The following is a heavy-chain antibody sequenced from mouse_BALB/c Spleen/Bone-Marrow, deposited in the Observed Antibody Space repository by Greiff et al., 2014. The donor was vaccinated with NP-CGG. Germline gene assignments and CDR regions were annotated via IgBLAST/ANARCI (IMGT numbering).Heavy chain of an antibody. Sequence: VHVKQSGAELVKPGASVKLSCTASGFNIKDPYMHWVKRRPEQGLEWIGRIDPANGNTKYDPKFQGKATITADTSSNTAYLQLSSLTSEDTAVYYCAPYYYGRWFTYWGQGTLVTVSA. CDR2: IDPANGNT. D-gene: IGHD1-1*01. V-gene: IGHV14-3*02. J-gene: IGHJ3*01. CDR3: APYYYGRWFTY. CDR1: GFNIKDPY.